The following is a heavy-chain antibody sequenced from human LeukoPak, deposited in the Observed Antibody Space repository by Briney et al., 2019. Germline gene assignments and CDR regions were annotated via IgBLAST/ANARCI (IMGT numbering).Heavy chain of an antibody. V-gene: IGHV3-30-3*01. J-gene: IGHJ4*02. CDR1: GFTFSSYA. CDR2: ISYDGSNK. Sequence: GGSLRLSCAASGFTFSSYAMHWVRQAPGKGLEWVAVISYDGSNKYYADSVKGRFTISRDNSKNTLYLQMNSLRAEDTAVYYCAKGYDFWSEGVYWGQGTLVTVSS. D-gene: IGHD3-3*01. CDR3: AKGYDFWSEGVY.